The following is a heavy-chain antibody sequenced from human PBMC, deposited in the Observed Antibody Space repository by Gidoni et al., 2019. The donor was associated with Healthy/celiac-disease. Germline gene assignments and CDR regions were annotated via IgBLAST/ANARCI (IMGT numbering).Heavy chain of an antibody. CDR3: ANQSYNPDY. V-gene: IGHV3-23*01. J-gene: IGHJ4*02. CDR2: IVGSDGST. CDR1: GCTFSSYA. Sequence: EVQLLEAGGGLVQRGGCRRRACAAAGCTFSSYAMSWVRQAPGKGLECVAAIVGSDGSTYSAASVNGRFTISRDNSKHTLFLQVHNLCAEDTSVYFCANQSYNPDYWGQGTLVTVSS. D-gene: IGHD1-20*01.